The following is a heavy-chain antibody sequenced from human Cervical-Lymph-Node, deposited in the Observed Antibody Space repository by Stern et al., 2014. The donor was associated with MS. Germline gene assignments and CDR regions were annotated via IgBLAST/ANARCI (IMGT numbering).Heavy chain of an antibody. Sequence: QVQLVQSGAEVKKPGASVKVSCKASGYSFTSYGISWVRQAPGQGLEWMGWISAYNGNTNYAQKLQGRVTMTPDTSTSTAYIELRSLRSDDTAVYYCAREHDPPNQPLYYYYGMDVWGQGTTVTVSS. CDR2: ISAYNGNT. CDR1: GYSFTSYG. V-gene: IGHV1-18*01. CDR3: AREHDPPNQPLYYYYGMDV. D-gene: IGHD1-14*01. J-gene: IGHJ6*02.